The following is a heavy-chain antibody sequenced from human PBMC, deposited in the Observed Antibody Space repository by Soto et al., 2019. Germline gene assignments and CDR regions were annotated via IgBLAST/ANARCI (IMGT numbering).Heavy chain of an antibody. V-gene: IGHV4-61*08. D-gene: IGHD2-15*01. CDR2: IYYSGGT. Sequence: AETLSLTCTVSGGSVSSGGYYWSWIRQPPGKGLEWIVYIYYSGGTTYNPSLKSRVTIAVDTPKNQSSLTLSSETAADTAVYYGARDVDSGYLDWSDPWGQGTLVTVS. CDR1: GGSVSSGGYY. J-gene: IGHJ5*02. CDR3: ARDVDSGYLDWSDP.